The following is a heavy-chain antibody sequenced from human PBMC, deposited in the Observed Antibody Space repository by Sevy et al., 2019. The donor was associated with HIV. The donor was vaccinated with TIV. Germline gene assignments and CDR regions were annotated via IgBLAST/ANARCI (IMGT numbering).Heavy chain of an antibody. V-gene: IGHV1-69*13. D-gene: IGHD5-12*01. Sequence: ASVKVSCVVSGGIFNTYVISWVRQAPGQGLEWMGGIIPVLGTPTYAQKFQGRVTITADESTSTAYMELSSLNSEDTAVYYCARQSDLVGTIIFDYWGQGTLVTVSS. CDR1: GGIFNTYV. CDR2: IIPVLGTP. CDR3: ARQSDLVGTIIFDY. J-gene: IGHJ4*02.